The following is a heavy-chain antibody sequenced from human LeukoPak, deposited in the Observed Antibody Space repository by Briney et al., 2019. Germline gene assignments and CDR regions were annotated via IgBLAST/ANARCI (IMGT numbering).Heavy chain of an antibody. J-gene: IGHJ3*02. CDR3: ASLGAVLGAFDI. CDR1: GFTFSSYS. Sequence: GGSLKLSCAASGFTFSSYSMNWVRQSPGKGLEWVSYISSSSSTIYNADSVKGRFTISRDNAKNSLYLQMNSLRAEDTAVYYCASLGAVLGAFDIWGQGTMVTVSS. V-gene: IGHV3-48*01. CDR2: ISSSSSTI. D-gene: IGHD3-10*01.